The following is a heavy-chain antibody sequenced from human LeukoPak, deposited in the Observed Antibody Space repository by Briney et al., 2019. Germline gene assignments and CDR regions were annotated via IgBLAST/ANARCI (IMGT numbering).Heavy chain of an antibody. D-gene: IGHD3-3*01. J-gene: IGHJ3*02. CDR1: GFTFDDYA. Sequence: SGGSLRLSCAASGFTFDDYAMHWVRHAPGKGLEWVSGISWNSGSIGYADSVKGRFTISRDNAKNSLYLQMNSLRAEDTALYYCAKASLVLRFLEGGDAFDIWGQGTMVTVSS. CDR3: AKASLVLRFLEGGDAFDI. CDR2: ISWNSGSI. V-gene: IGHV3-9*01.